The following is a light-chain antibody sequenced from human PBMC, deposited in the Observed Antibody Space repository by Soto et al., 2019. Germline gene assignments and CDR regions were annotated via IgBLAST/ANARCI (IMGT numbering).Light chain of an antibody. CDR3: QQYNSWPLT. V-gene: IGKV1-5*03. CDR1: QSISSW. CDR2: KAS. Sequence: DIPMTQSPSTLSASVGDRVTITCRASQSISSWLAWYQQKPGKAPNLLIYKASSLESGVPSRFSGSGSGTEFILTISSLQPDDFATYYCQQYNSWPLTFGGGTKVESK. J-gene: IGKJ4*01.